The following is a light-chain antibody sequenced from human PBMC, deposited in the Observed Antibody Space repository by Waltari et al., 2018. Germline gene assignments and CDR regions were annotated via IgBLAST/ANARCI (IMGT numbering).Light chain of an antibody. Sequence: SYVLTQPPSVSVAPGKTARITCGGNNIGSKSVHWYKQKPGQAPVLVIYYDSDRPSGIPERFSGSNSGNTATLTISRVEAGDEADYYCQVWDSSSALYVFGTGTKVTVL. CDR1: NIGSKS. J-gene: IGLJ1*01. V-gene: IGLV3-21*04. CDR3: QVWDSSSALYV. CDR2: YDS.